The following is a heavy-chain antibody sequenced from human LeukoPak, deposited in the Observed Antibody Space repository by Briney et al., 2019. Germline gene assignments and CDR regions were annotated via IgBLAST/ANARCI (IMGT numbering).Heavy chain of an antibody. V-gene: IGHV3-21*01. CDR1: GFTFNSDS. CDR2: IDSTSGYI. J-gene: IGHJ4*02. D-gene: IGHD3-10*01. CDR3: ARDTSGSYPITYFDS. Sequence: GGSLRLSCVASGFTFNSDSMNWVRQAPGKGMEWVSYIDSTSGYIYYADSVKGRFTISRDNAKNSLYLQMNSLSAEDTAVYYCARDTSGSYPITYFDSWGQGALVTVSS.